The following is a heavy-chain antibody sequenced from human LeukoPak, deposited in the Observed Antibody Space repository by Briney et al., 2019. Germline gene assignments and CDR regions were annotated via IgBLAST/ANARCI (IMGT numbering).Heavy chain of an antibody. Sequence: ASVRVSCKASGYTFTGYSMHWVRQAPGQGLEWMGWTNPHSGDTNYVQNFQGRVTMTRDTSISTAYMELSRVRSDDMAVYYCARGSNYGDFFDYWGQGTLVTVSS. D-gene: IGHD4-17*01. CDR1: GYTFTGYS. CDR2: TNPHSGDT. J-gene: IGHJ4*02. V-gene: IGHV1-2*02. CDR3: ARGSNYGDFFDY.